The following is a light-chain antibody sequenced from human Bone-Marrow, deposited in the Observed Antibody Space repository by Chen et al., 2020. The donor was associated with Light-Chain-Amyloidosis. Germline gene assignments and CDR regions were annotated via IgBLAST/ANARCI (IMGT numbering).Light chain of an antibody. Sequence: QSALTQPASVSGSPGQSITISCTGTSSDVGIYNLVSWYQQHPGKAPKFMIYEVNKRPSGVSNRFSGSKSGNTASLTISGLQAEDEADYYCCSYAGSSTWVFGGGTKLTV. CDR1: SSDVGIYNL. V-gene: IGLV2-23*02. CDR3: CSYAGSSTWV. J-gene: IGLJ3*02. CDR2: EVN.